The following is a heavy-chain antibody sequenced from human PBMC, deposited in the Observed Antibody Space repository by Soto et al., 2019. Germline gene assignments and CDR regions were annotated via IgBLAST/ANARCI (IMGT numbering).Heavy chain of an antibody. CDR1: GFTFSSYA. J-gene: IGHJ6*02. V-gene: IGHV3-23*01. Sequence: GGSLRLSCAASGFTFSSYAMSWVRQAPGKGLEWVSAISGSGGSTYYADSVKGRFTISRDNSKNTLYLQMNSLRAEDTAVYYSILTTVTTVNRYYGMDVWGQGTTVTVSS. CDR3: ILTTVTTVNRYYGMDV. D-gene: IGHD4-17*01. CDR2: ISGSGGST.